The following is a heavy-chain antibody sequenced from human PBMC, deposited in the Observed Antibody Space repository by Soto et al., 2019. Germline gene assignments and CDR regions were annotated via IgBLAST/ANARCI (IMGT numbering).Heavy chain of an antibody. V-gene: IGHV4-39*01. D-gene: IGHD6-19*01. J-gene: IGHJ6*02. Sequence: SETLSLTCTVSGGSISSNSYYWGWIRQPPGKGLEWIGSIYYSGSTYYNPSLKSRVTISVDTSKNQFSLKLSSVTAADTAVYYCASNIAVAGASWYYGMDVWGQGTTVTDSS. CDR1: GGSISSNSYY. CDR3: ASNIAVAGASWYYGMDV. CDR2: IYYSGST.